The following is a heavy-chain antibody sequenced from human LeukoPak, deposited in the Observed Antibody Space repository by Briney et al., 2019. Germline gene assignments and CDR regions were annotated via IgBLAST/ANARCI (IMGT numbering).Heavy chain of an antibody. D-gene: IGHD3-10*01. Sequence: SGTLSLTCSVSGASISNNNWWNWMRQPPGKGLEWIGDIFHAGSTNYNPSLKSRVTISLDKSKNQFSLTLTSVTAADTAVYYCAVLEGYYSGSGTYHWGQGILVTVSS. CDR3: AVLEGYYSGSGTYH. J-gene: IGHJ1*01. CDR2: IFHAGST. CDR1: GASISNNNW. V-gene: IGHV4-4*02.